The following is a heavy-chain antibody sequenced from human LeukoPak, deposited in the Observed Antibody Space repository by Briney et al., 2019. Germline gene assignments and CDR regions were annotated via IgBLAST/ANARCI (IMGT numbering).Heavy chain of an antibody. CDR3: AVRYSGYDYVSWFDP. Sequence: PGGSLRLSCAASGFTFSNAWMSWVRQAPGKGLEWIGEINHSGSTNYNPSLKSRVTISVDTSKNQFSLKLSSVTAADTAVYYCAVRYSGYDYVSWFDPWGQGTLVTVSS. CDR1: GFTFSNAW. J-gene: IGHJ5*02. CDR2: INHSGST. D-gene: IGHD5-12*01. V-gene: IGHV4-34*08.